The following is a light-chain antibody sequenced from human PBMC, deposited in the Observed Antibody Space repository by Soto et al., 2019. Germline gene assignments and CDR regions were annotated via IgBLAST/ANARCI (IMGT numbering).Light chain of an antibody. CDR1: QSISSW. Sequence: DIQMTQSPSTLSASVGDRVTITCRASQSISSWLAWYQQKPGKAPKLLIYDASSLESGVPSRFSGSGSGTEFTLNISSLQPDDFATYYSHQYNSYWETFGQGTKVQIK. CDR3: HQYNSYWET. V-gene: IGKV1-5*01. CDR2: DAS. J-gene: IGKJ1*01.